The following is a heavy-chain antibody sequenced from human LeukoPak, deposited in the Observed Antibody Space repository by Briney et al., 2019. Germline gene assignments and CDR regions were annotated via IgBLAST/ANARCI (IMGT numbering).Heavy chain of an antibody. CDR1: GYTFTGYY. J-gene: IGHJ4*02. Sequence: ASVKVSCKASGYTFTGYYMHWVRQAPGQGLEWMGWINPNSGGTNYAQKFQGRVTMTRDTSTSTAYMELSRLRSDDTAVYYCARRTYSSSSSIFDYWGQGTLVTVSS. CDR3: ARRTYSSSSSIFDY. D-gene: IGHD6-6*01. V-gene: IGHV1-2*02. CDR2: INPNSGGT.